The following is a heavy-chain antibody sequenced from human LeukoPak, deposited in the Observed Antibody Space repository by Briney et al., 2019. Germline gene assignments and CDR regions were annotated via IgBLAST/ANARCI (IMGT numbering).Heavy chain of an antibody. CDR1: GGSFSGYY. D-gene: IGHD5-24*01. CDR3: ARLSRDGYSLFDY. CDR2: IYYSGST. J-gene: IGHJ4*02. Sequence: SETLSLTCAVYGGSFSGYYWSWIRQPPGKGLEWIGSIYYSGSTYYNPSLKSRVTISVDTSKNQFSLKLSSVTAADTAVYYCARLSRDGYSLFDYWGQGTLVTVSS. V-gene: IGHV4-34*01.